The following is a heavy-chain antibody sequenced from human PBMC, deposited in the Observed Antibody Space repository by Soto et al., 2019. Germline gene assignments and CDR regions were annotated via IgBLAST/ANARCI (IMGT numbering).Heavy chain of an antibody. CDR3: ARGDIVATGFDYYYYGMDV. CDR2: IIPIFGTA. D-gene: IGHD5-12*01. V-gene: IGHV1-69*13. Sequence: GASVKVSCRASGGTFSSYAISWVRQAPGQGLEWMGGIIPIFGTANYAQKFQGRVTITADESTSTAYMELSSLRSEDTAVYYCARGDIVATGFDYYYYGMDVWGQGTTVTVSS. CDR1: GGTFSSYA. J-gene: IGHJ6*02.